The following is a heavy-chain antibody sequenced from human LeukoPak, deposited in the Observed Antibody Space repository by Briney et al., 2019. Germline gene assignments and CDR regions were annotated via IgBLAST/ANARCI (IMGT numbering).Heavy chain of an antibody. CDR1: GGTFSSYA. CDR3: ARGPTGAGDYENYFDY. V-gene: IGHV1-69*13. D-gene: IGHD4-17*01. Sequence: ASVKVSCKASGGTFSSYAISWVRQAPGQGLEWMGGIIPIFGTANYARKFQGRVTITADESTSTAYMELSSLRSEDTAVYYCARGPTGAGDYENYFDYWGQGTLVTVSS. J-gene: IGHJ4*02. CDR2: IIPIFGTA.